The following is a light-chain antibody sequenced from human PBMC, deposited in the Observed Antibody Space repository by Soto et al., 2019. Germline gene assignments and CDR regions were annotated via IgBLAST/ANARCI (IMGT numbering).Light chain of an antibody. CDR2: DAS. CDR3: QQYNSHLWT. J-gene: IGKJ1*01. V-gene: IGKV1-5*01. Sequence: DIQMTQSPSTLSASVGDRVTIACRASQSIRNWLAWYQQKPGKAPKLLIYDASSLKSGVPSRFSGSGSGTEFTLTISSLQPDDFATYYCQQYNSHLWTFGQGTKVDIK. CDR1: QSIRNW.